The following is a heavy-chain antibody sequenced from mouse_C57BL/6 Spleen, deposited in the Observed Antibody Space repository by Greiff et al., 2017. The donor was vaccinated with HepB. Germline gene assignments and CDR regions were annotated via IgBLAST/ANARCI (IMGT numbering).Heavy chain of an antibody. CDR3: AIEGLRRRYCDV. V-gene: IGHV1-80*01. D-gene: IGHD2-4*01. J-gene: IGHJ1*03. CDR2: IYPGDGDT. CDR1: GYAFSSYW. Sequence: VQLQQSGAELVKPGASVKISCKASGYAFSSYWMNWVQQRPGKGLEWIGQIYPGDGDTNYNGKFKGKATLTADKSSSTAYMQISSLTSEDSAVYCGAIEGLRRRYCDVWGTGTTVTVSS.